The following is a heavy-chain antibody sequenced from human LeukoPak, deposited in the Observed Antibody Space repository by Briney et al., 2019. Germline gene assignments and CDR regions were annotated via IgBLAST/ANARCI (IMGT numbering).Heavy chain of an antibody. CDR1: GGSISSGGYY. V-gene: IGHV4-31*03. Sequence: SETLSPTCTLSGGSISSGGYYWSWIPPPPQKRREWIGYIYHSRSTYYNPSLKSRVTISVDTSKNQFSLKLSSVTAADTAVYYSARSQERFDSWGQGTVVPVSS. J-gene: IGHJ4*02. CDR3: ARSQERFDS. CDR2: IYHSRST.